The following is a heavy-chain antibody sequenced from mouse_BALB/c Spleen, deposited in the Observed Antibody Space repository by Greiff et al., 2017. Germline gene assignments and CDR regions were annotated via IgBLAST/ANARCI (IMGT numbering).Heavy chain of an antibody. CDR2: ISSGGST. D-gene: IGHD2-1*01. CDR1: GFTFSSYA. V-gene: IGHV5-6-5*01. CDR3: ARERDYGNYWYFDV. Sequence: EVMLVESGGGLVKPGGSLKLSCAASGFTFSSYAMSWVRQTPEKRLEWVASISSGGSTYYPDSVKGRFTISRDNARNILYLQMSSLRSEDTAMYYCARERDYGNYWYFDVWGAGTTVTVSS. J-gene: IGHJ1*01.